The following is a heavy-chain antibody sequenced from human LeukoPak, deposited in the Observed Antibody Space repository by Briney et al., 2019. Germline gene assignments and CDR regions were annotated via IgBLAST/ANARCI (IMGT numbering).Heavy chain of an antibody. D-gene: IGHD5-18*01. J-gene: IGHJ6*03. Sequence: PGGSLRLSCAASGFTFSNAWMSWVRQAPGKGLEWVGRIKSKTDGGTTDYAAPVKGRFTISRDDSKNTLYLQMNSLKTEDTAVYYCTAKWIQLWLRYYMDVWGKGTTVTVSS. CDR3: TAKWIQLWLRYYMDV. CDR1: GFTFSNAW. CDR2: IKSKTDGGTT. V-gene: IGHV3-15*01.